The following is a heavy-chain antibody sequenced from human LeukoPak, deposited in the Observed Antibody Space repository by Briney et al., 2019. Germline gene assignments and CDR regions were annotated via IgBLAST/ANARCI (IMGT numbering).Heavy chain of an antibody. CDR1: GFTFSSYS. D-gene: IGHD3-3*01. Sequence: GGSLKLSCAASGFTFSSYSMNWVRQAPGKGLEWVSSISSSSSYIYYADSVKGRFTISRDNAKNSLYLQMNSLRAEDTAVYYCARHAGLRFLEWLLPTDYWGQGTLVTVSS. CDR3: ARHAGLRFLEWLLPTDY. V-gene: IGHV3-21*01. J-gene: IGHJ4*02. CDR2: ISSSSSYI.